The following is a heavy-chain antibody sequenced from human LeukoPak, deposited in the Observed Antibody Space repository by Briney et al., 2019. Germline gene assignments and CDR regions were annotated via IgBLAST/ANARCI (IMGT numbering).Heavy chain of an antibody. CDR3: ARDPYSGSYGGSYYYYMDV. CDR1: KITFSTYN. J-gene: IGHJ6*03. CDR2: ITCGGSYT. V-gene: IGHV3-21*01. Sequence: GGSLRLSCAASKITFSTYNMNWVRQAPGKGLEWVSSITCGGSYTFYADSVKGRFTISRDNAKNSLYLQMNSLRAEDTAIYYCARDPYSGSYGGSYYYYMDVWGKGTTVTISS. D-gene: IGHD1-26*01.